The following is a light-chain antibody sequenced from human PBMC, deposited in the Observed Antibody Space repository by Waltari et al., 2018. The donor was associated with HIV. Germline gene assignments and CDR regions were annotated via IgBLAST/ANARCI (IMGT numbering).Light chain of an antibody. CDR1: QSLRHSDGYNF. CDR2: LGS. V-gene: IGKV2-28*01. Sequence: DIVMTQSPLSLHVTPGDPASISCRSSQSLRHSDGYNFLDWYLQKPGQSPQLLIYLGSNRASGVPDRFSGSGSGTDFTLKISRVEAEDVGFYYCMQALQTPRTFGQGTKVEIK. CDR3: MQALQTPRT. J-gene: IGKJ1*01.